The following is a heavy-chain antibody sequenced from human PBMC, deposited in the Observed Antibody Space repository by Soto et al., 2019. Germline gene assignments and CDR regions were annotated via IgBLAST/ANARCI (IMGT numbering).Heavy chain of an antibody. D-gene: IGHD1-1*01. J-gene: IGHJ5*02. CDR3: ARWNVDWFDP. V-gene: IGHV3-30*03. CDR1: GFTFSGFG. CDR2: ISYDGSNK. Sequence: GGSLRLSCAASGFTFSGFGMHWVHQAPGKGLEWVAVISYDGSNKYYADSVKGLFTISRDNSKNTLYLQMNSLRAEDTAVYYCARWNVDWFDPWGQGTLVTVSS.